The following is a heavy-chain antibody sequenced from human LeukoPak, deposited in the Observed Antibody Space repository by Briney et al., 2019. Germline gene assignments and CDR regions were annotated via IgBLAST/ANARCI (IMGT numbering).Heavy chain of an antibody. V-gene: IGHV3-7*03. Sequence: PGGSLRLSCAASGFTFNKYWMSWVRQTPGKGLEWVANTNQDGSAKYYVDSVKGRFTISRDNAENSLCLQMNSLRAEDTAVYYCARDAWGYSYGYTFDYWDQGTLVTVSS. CDR2: TNQDGSAK. D-gene: IGHD5-18*01. CDR1: GFTFNKYW. J-gene: IGHJ4*02. CDR3: ARDAWGYSYGYTFDY.